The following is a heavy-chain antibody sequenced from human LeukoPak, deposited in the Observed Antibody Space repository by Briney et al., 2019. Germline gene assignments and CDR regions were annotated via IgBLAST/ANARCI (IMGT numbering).Heavy chain of an antibody. CDR3: AREHLVPAAPYYYYYMDV. CDR2: ISSSGSTI. V-gene: IGHV3-11*01. J-gene: IGHJ6*03. D-gene: IGHD2-2*01. Sequence: GGSLRLSCAASGFTFSDYYMSWIRQAPGKGLEWVSYISSSGSTIYYADSVKGRFTISRDNAKNSLYLQMNSLRAEDTAVYYCAREHLVPAAPYYYYYMDVWGKGTTVTVSS. CDR1: GFTFSDYY.